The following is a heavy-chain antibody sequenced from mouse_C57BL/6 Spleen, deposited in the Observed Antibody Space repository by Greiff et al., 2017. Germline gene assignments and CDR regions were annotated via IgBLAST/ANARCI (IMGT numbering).Heavy chain of an antibody. Sequence: QVQLKESGPGLVQPSQSLSISCTASGFSLTSYGVHWVRQSPGKGLEWLGVIWGGGSTDYNAAFISRLSISKDNSKSQVYLKVNSLQADDTAIYYCARNGIWESVSAMDDWGQGTSVTVSS. CDR1: GFSLTSYG. CDR2: IWGGGST. CDR3: ARNGIWESVSAMDD. V-gene: IGHV2-2*01. D-gene: IGHD1-3*01. J-gene: IGHJ4*01.